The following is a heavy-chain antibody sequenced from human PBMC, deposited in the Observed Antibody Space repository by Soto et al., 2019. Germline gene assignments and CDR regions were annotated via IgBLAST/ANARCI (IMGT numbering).Heavy chain of an antibody. CDR2: ISYDGSNK. J-gene: IGHJ4*02. Sequence: QVQLVESGGGVVQPGRSLRLSCAASGFTFSSYGMHWVRHAPGKGLEWVAVISYDGSNKYYADSVKGRFTISRDNSKNTLDLQMTSLRAEDTAVYYCAKETYSGPLDYWGQGTLVTVSS. D-gene: IGHD2-15*01. CDR1: GFTFSSYG. V-gene: IGHV3-30*18. CDR3: AKETYSGPLDY.